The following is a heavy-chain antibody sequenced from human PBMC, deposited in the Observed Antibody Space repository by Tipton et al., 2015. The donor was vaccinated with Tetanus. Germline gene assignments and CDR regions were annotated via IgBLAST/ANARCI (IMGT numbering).Heavy chain of an antibody. CDR2: IYYSGST. CDR1: GGSISSYY. CDR3: ARVSCGGDCYTDAFDI. Sequence: LRLSCTVSGGSISSYYWSWIRQPPGKGLEWIGYIYYSGSTNYNPSLKSRVTISVDTSKNQFSLKLSSVTAADTAVYYCARVSCGGDCYTDAFDIWGQGTMVTVS. V-gene: IGHV4-59*01. D-gene: IGHD2-21*02. J-gene: IGHJ3*02.